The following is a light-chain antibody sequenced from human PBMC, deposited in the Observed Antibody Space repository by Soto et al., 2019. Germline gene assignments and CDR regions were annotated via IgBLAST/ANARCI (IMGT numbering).Light chain of an antibody. V-gene: IGKV3-15*01. J-gene: IGKJ1*01. CDR3: QQYNNWPWT. Sequence: EIVFTQSPGTLSLSPGERATLSCRASQSVSSSYLAWYQQKPGQAPRLLIYGASTRAPGFPARFSGSGSGTDFTLPISSLQSEDFAVYYCQQYNNWPWTFGQGTKVDIK. CDR1: QSVSSSY. CDR2: GAS.